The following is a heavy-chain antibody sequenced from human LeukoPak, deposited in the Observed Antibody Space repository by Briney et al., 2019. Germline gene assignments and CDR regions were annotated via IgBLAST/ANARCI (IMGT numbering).Heavy chain of an antibody. CDR1: GGSFSGYY. J-gene: IGHJ4*02. D-gene: IGHD2-21*02. V-gene: IGHV4-34*01. Sequence: PSETLSLTCAVYGGSFSGYYRSWIRQPPGKGLEWIGEINHSGSTNYNPSLKSRVTISVDTSKNQFSLKLSSVTAADTAVYYCARVYCGGDCYFRENYYFDYWGQGTLVTVSS. CDR3: ARVYCGGDCYFRENYYFDY. CDR2: INHSGST.